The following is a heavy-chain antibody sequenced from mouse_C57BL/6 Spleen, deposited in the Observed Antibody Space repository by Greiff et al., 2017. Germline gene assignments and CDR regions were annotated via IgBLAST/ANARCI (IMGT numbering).Heavy chain of an antibody. V-gene: IGHV1-52*01. J-gene: IGHJ2*01. CDR3: AIEDGYFDY. CDR1: GYTFTSSW. CDR2: IDPADSET. Sequence: QVQLQQPGPELVRPGSSVKLSCKASGYTFTSSWMHWVKQRPIQGLEWIGNIDPADSETHYNQKFKDKATLTVDKSSSTAYMQLSSLTSEDSAVYCCAIEDGYFDYWGQGTTLTVSS. D-gene: IGHD2-3*01.